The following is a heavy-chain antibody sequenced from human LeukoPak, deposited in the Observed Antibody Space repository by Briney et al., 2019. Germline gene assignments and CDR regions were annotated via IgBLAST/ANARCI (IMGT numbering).Heavy chain of an antibody. J-gene: IGHJ4*02. CDR2: ISGSGYNI. D-gene: IGHD2-2*02. CDR1: GFTFSTYA. CDR3: AKKGGYCSTTTCYSPYDY. Sequence: GGSLRLSCAGSGFTFSTYALSWVRQAPGKGLEWVSSISGSGYNIYYADYVKGRFTISRDDSKNTLFLQMNSLRSEDTAVYFCAKKGGYCSTTTCYSPYDYWGQGTLVTVSS. V-gene: IGHV3-23*01.